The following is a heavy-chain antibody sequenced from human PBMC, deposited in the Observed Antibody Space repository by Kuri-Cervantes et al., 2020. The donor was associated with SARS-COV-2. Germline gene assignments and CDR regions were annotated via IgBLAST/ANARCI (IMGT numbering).Heavy chain of an antibody. CDR1: GYSISSGYY. V-gene: IGHV4-38-2*01. J-gene: IGHJ4*02. CDR2: IYHSGST. D-gene: IGHD3-10*01. Sequence: GSLRLSCAVSGYSISSGYYWGWIRQPTGKGLEWIGSIYHSGSTYYNPSLKSRVTISVDTSKNQFSLKLSSVTAADTAVYYCARQLGHLDYWGQGTLVTVSS. CDR3: ARQLGHLDY.